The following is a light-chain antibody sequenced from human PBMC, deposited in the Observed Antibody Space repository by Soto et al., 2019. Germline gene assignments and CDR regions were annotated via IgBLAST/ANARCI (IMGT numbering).Light chain of an antibody. CDR1: QSVSSY. Sequence: EIVLTQSPATLSLSPGERATLSCRASQSVSSYLAWYQQRPGQSPRLLIYDVSTRATGIPARFGGSGSGTDFTLTISSLETEDFAVYYCQQRTNWLLTFGGGATVDIK. J-gene: IGKJ4*01. V-gene: IGKV3-11*01. CDR3: QQRTNWLLT. CDR2: DVS.